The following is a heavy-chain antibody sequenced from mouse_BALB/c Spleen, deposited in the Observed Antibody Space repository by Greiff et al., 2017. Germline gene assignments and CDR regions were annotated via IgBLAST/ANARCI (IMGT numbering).Heavy chain of an antibody. CDR3: ARKENSLLRLGAMDY. CDR1: GYTFTDYA. CDR2: ISTYYGDA. D-gene: IGHD1-2*01. Sequence: VQLVESGAELVRPGVSVKISCKGSGYTFTDYAMHWVKQSHAKSLEWIGVISTYYGDASYNQKFKGKATMTVDKSSSTAYMELARLTSEDSAIYYCARKENSLLRLGAMDYWGQGTSVTVSS. V-gene: IGHV1S137*01. J-gene: IGHJ4*01.